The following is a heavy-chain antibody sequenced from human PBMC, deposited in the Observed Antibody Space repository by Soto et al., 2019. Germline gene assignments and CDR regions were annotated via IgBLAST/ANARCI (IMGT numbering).Heavy chain of an antibody. V-gene: IGHV3-23*01. D-gene: IGHD2-21*01. CDR1: GFTFSTYA. Sequence: PGGSLRLSCAASGFTFSTYAMSWVRQAPGKGLEWVSAISGSGSSSTYYAESVKGRFTISRDNSKNTLYLQMNSLRAEDTAVYYCAKDPIVGPDHYFNHWGQGTLVTVSS. CDR3: AKDPIVGPDHYFNH. CDR2: ISGSGSSST. J-gene: IGHJ1*01.